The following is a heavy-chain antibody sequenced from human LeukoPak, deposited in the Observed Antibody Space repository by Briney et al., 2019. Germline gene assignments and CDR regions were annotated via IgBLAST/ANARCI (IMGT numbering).Heavy chain of an antibody. D-gene: IGHD2-21*01. CDR3: ARLDCLGDGCYNH. CDR1: GASVSSGDYY. V-gene: IGHV4-61*02. CDR2: IYSIRGTQYSPSL. Sequence: SETLSLTCTVSGASVSSGDYYWSWIRQPAGKGLEWIGRIYSIRGTQYSPSLQYNPSLKSRVTISKDTSRNQFSLNLNSVTAADTAMYYCARLDCLGDGCYNHWGRGTLVTVSS. J-gene: IGHJ4*02.